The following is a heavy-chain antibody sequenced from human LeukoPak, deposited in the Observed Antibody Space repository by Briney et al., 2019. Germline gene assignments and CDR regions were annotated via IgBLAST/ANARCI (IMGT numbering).Heavy chain of an antibody. D-gene: IGHD3-22*01. CDR3: ARLGANYYDSSGYYSGFDY. J-gene: IGHJ4*02. CDR1: GYSFTSYW. CDR2: IYPGDSDT. Sequence: GESLKISCKGSGYSFTSYWIGWVRQMPGKGLEWMGIIYPGDSDTRYSPSFQGQVTISADKSISTAYLQWSSLKTSDTAMYYCARLGANYYDSSGYYSGFDYRGQGTLVTVSS. V-gene: IGHV5-51*03.